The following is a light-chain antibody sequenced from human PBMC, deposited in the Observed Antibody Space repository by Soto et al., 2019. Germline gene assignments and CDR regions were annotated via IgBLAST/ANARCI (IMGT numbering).Light chain of an antibody. Sequence: DIQMTQSPSSLSASVGDRVTITCQASQNINNYLNWYQQTPGRAPKLLIYDASNLEAGVPSRFRGSASGTDFTFTISRLHPEDIATYYCQQYENLPTFGQGTRLEIK. CDR1: QNINNY. CDR2: DAS. V-gene: IGKV1-33*01. CDR3: QQYENLPT. J-gene: IGKJ5*01.